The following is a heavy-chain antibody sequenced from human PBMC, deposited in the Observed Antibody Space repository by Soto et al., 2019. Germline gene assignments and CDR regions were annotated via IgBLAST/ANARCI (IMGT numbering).Heavy chain of an antibody. CDR1: GFTFGSYT. V-gene: IGHV5-51*01. Sequence: PGGSLRLSCAASGFTFGSYTMNWVRQAPGRGLEWVSGITGDSDTRYSPSFQGQVTISADKSISTAYLQWSSLKASDTAMYYCARHPSHYDSQGYYYYYGMDVWGQGTTVTVPS. CDR2: GITGDSDT. CDR3: ARHPSHYDSQGYYYYYGMDV. J-gene: IGHJ6*02. D-gene: IGHD3-3*01.